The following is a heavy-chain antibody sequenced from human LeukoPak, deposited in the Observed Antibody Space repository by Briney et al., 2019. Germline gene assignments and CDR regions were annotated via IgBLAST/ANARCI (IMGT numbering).Heavy chain of an antibody. CDR3: ARVRHDILTGYSFDY. D-gene: IGHD3-9*01. CDR1: GFTFSSYW. J-gene: IGHJ4*02. Sequence: GGSLRLSCAASGFTFSSYWMSWVRQAPGKGLEWVANIKQDGSEKYYVDSVKGRFTISRDNAKNSLYLQMNSLRAEDTAVYYCARVRHDILTGYSFDYWGQGTLVTVSS. CDR2: IKQDGSEK. V-gene: IGHV3-7*03.